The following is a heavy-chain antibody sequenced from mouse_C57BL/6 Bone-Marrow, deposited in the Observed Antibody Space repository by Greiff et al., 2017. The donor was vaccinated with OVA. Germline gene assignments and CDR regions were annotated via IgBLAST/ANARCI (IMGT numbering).Heavy chain of an antibody. V-gene: IGHV14-3*01. J-gene: IGHJ1*03. Sequence: VQLKESVAELVRPGASVKLSCTASGFNIKNTYMHWVKQRPEQGLEWIGRIDPANGNTKYAPKFQGKATITADTSSNTAYLQLSSLTSEDTAIYYCAREITTVVTPYWYFDVWGTGTTVTVSS. CDR2: IDPANGNT. D-gene: IGHD1-1*01. CDR1: GFNIKNTY. CDR3: AREITTVVTPYWYFDV.